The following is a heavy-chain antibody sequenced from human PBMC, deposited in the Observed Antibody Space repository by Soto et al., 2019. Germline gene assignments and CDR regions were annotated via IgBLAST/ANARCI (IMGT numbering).Heavy chain of an antibody. Sequence: QVQLVQSGAEVKKPGSSVKVSCKASGGTFSTYTITWVRQAPGQGPEWMGRIIPIIGIINYAQKFQGRVNISADKFTGTAYMELTGLRSDDTAVYYCAGDPDSHYNDSHASAYPWGQGTLVTVSS. CDR2: IIPIIGII. D-gene: IGHD4-4*01. V-gene: IGHV1-69*08. CDR1: GGTFSTYT. CDR3: AGDPDSHYNDSHASAYP. J-gene: IGHJ5*02.